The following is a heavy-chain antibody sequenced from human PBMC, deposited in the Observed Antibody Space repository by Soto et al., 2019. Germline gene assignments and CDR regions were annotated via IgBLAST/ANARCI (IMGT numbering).Heavy chain of an antibody. CDR2: INPASQLR. D-gene: IGHD5-12*01. CDR3: ARMKLASLDH. CDR1: GVHFNSYG. Sequence: QGVLLQSGTEVKRPGSSVKVSCNASGVHFNSYGFAWVRQAPGRGLEWLGRINPASQLRNYEQSLQGRVTITADTSETTAYMELSGLTSEDTAVYYCARMKLASLDHWGQGTLVTVSS. V-gene: IGHV1-69*09. J-gene: IGHJ4*02.